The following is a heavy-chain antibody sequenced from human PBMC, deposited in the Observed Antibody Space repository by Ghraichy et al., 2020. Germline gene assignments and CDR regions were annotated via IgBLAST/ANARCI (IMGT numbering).Heavy chain of an antibody. V-gene: IGHV3-43*01. CDR3: AKDFHSSGWYSGVRVVPSYFDY. CDR1: GFTFDDYT. Sequence: GGSLRLSCAASGFTFDDYTMHWVRQAPGKGLEWVSLISWDGGSTYYADSVKGRFTISRDNSKNSLYLQMNSLRTEDTALYYCAKDFHSSGWYSGVRVVPSYFDYWGQGTLVTVSS. D-gene: IGHD6-19*01. CDR2: ISWDGGST. J-gene: IGHJ4*02.